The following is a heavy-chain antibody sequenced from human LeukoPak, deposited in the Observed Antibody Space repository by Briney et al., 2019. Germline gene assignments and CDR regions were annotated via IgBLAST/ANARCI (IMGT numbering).Heavy chain of an antibody. V-gene: IGHV1-18*01. Sequence: GASVKVSCKASGYTFTSYGISWVRQAPGQGLEWMGWISAYNGNTNYAQKLQGRVTMTTDTSTSTAYMELRSLRSDDTAVYYCARMFWSGYYTHDQFDYWGQGTLVTVSS. CDR1: GYTFTSYG. CDR2: ISAYNGNT. D-gene: IGHD3-3*01. J-gene: IGHJ4*02. CDR3: ARMFWSGYYTHDQFDY.